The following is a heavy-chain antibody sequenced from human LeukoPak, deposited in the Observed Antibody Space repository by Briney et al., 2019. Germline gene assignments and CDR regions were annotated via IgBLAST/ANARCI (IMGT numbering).Heavy chain of an antibody. D-gene: IGHD6-19*01. CDR1: GFTFNNYC. Sequence: GGPLRLSCEASGFTFNNYCMHWVRQAPGKALVWVSRIYINGSSTSYADSVKGRFTISRDNAKNTLYMQMNSLRTEDTAVYYCVRVSSDWVAFDVWGQGTMVTVSS. CDR2: IYINGSST. CDR3: VRVSSDWVAFDV. J-gene: IGHJ3*01. V-gene: IGHV3-74*01.